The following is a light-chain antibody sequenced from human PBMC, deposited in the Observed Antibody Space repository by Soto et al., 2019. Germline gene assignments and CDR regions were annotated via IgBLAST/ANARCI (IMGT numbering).Light chain of an antibody. CDR1: SSNIGTSS. V-gene: IGLV1-51*02. CDR3: GTWDSSLSAYV. CDR2: ENN. Sequence: QSALAQPHSAFRTPGQRVTISCSGRSSNIGTSSVSWYQQLPGTAPKLLIYENNKRPSGIPDRFSGSKSGTSATLGITGLQTGDEADYYCGTWDSSLSAYVFGTGTKVTVL. J-gene: IGLJ1*01.